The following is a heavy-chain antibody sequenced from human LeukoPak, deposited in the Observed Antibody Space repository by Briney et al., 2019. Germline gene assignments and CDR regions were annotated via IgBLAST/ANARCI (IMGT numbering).Heavy chain of an antibody. Sequence: SETLSLTCTVSGGSITSSIHYWGWIRQSPGKGLEWIGTIYYSGSTYYNPSLRSRVTISVDTSKNQFSLKLSSVTASDTAIYYCATAINSHGYNWFLDYWGQGILVTVSS. CDR1: GGSITSSIHY. D-gene: IGHD5-24*01. V-gene: IGHV4-39*01. CDR3: ATAINSHGYNWFLDY. CDR2: IYYSGST. J-gene: IGHJ4*02.